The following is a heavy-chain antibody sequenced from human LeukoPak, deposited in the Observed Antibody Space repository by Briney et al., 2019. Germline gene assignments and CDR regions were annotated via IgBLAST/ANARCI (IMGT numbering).Heavy chain of an antibody. D-gene: IGHD1-26*01. Sequence: GGSLRLSCAASGFTFSSYSMNWVRQAPGKGLEWVANIKQDGSEKYYVDSVKGRFTISRDNAKNSLYLQMNSLRAEDTAVYYRARAGVVGATFGWFDPWGQGTLVTVSS. CDR2: IKQDGSEK. V-gene: IGHV3-7*01. J-gene: IGHJ5*02. CDR1: GFTFSSYS. CDR3: ARAGVVGATFGWFDP.